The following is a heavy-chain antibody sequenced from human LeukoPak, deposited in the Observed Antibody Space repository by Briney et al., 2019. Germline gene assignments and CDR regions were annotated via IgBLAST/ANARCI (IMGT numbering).Heavy chain of an antibody. J-gene: IGHJ5*02. CDR2: IKQDGSEK. CDR1: GFIFSRYE. CDR3: ARVGVGIDP. D-gene: IGHD2-15*01. V-gene: IGHV3-7*01. Sequence: GGSLRLSCVASGFIFSRYEMNWVRQAPGKGLEWVANIKQDGSEKYYVDSVKGRFTISRDNAKNSLYLQMNSLRAEDTAVYYCARVGVGIDPWGQGTLVTVSS.